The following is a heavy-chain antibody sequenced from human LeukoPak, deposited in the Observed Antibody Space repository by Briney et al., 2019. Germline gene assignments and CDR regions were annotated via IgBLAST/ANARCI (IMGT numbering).Heavy chain of an antibody. CDR1: GYSFTGYY. Sequence: ASVKVSCKASGYSFTGYYIHWVRQAPGQGVEWMGRINPNSGDTTYAQKFQGRVTVTRDTSISTDYMELSSLTSDDTAVYYCVRDHDSSGRTDDAFDIWGQGTMVTVSS. CDR3: VRDHDSSGRTDDAFDI. V-gene: IGHV1-2*06. CDR2: INPNSGDT. J-gene: IGHJ3*02. D-gene: IGHD3-22*01.